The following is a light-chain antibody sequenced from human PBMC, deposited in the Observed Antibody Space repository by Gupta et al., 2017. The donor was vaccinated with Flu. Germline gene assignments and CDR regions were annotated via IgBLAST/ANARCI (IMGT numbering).Light chain of an antibody. CDR3: KQGTGSPYD. CDR2: KVS. CDR1: QSLVHSDGNTY. J-gene: IGKJ2*01. V-gene: IGKV2-30*02. Sequence: VTLGQPASISCRSSQSLVHSDGNTYLHWFQQRPGQSPRRLIYKVSNRDSGVPDRFSGSGSGTDFTLNISRVEADDVGVYYCKQGTGSPYDFGQGTKLEI.